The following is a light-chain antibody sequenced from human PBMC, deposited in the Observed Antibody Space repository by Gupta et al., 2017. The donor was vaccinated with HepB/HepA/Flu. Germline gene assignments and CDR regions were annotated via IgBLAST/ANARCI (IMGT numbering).Light chain of an antibody. CDR3: ASWDASRNGYV. CDR1: RPSIGSNT. Sequence: QAVLTQPPSASGPPGQRVTISCSGSRPSIGSNTVYWYQQSPGTTPKLLMHNNNKRHSGVPARFSGAKSGTSATLAITGLQAEDETDYYCASWDASRNGYVFGSGTKVTVL. V-gene: IGLV1-44*01. CDR2: NNN. J-gene: IGLJ1*01.